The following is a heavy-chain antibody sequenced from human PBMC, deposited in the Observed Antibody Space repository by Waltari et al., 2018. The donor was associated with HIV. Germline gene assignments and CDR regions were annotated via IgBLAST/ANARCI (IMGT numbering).Heavy chain of an antibody. CDR1: GYTFTSYD. V-gene: IGHV1-8*01. D-gene: IGHD4-17*01. J-gene: IGHJ4*02. CDR2: MNPNSGNT. CDR3: ARGPQDYPKYYFDY. Sequence: VQLVQSGAEVKKPGASVKVSCKASGYTFTSYDINWVRQATGQGLEWLGWMNPNSGNTGYAQRFQGRVTMTRNTSISTAYMELSSLRSEDTAVYFCARGPQDYPKYYFDYWGQGTLVTVSS.